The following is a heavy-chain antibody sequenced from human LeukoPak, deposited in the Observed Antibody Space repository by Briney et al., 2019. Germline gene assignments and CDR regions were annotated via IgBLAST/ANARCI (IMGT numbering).Heavy chain of an antibody. D-gene: IGHD5-24*01. J-gene: IGHJ4*02. V-gene: IGHV1-2*02. Sequence: ASVKVSCKASGYSFTDYHMYWVRQAPGQGLEWMGWINLNNGGTNFAQKFQGRVTVTRDVSISTAYMELSSLRSDDTAVYYCARGEGYNPNRYPNDYWGQGTLVTVSS. CDR3: ARGEGYNPNRYPNDY. CDR1: GYSFTDYH. CDR2: INLNNGGT.